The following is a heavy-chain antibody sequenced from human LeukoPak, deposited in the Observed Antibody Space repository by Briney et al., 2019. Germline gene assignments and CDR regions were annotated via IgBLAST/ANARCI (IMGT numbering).Heavy chain of an antibody. CDR1: GYTFTSYG. CDR2: ISAYNGNT. CDR3: ARGDYYGSGNYYKKTVDF. V-gene: IGHV1-18*01. J-gene: IGHJ4*02. D-gene: IGHD3-10*01. Sequence: ASVKVSCKASGYTFTSYGISWVRQAPGQGLEWMVWISAYNGNTNYAQKLQGRVTMTTDTSTSTAYMELRSLRSDDTAVYFCARGDYYGSGNYYKKTVDFWGQGTLATVSS.